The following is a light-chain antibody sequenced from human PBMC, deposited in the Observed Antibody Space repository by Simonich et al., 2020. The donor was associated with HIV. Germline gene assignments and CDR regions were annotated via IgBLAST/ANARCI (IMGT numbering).Light chain of an antibody. Sequence: QSALTQPASGSGSPGQSIPISGTGPSSAVGGYNYVSWYQQHPGKAPNLRIFDVSKRPSGVSNRFSGSKAGNTASLTISGLQAEDEADYYCSSYTSSTTVIFGGGTKLTVL. CDR1: SSAVGGYNY. V-gene: IGLV2-14*01. CDR3: SSYTSSTTVI. J-gene: IGLJ2*01. CDR2: DVS.